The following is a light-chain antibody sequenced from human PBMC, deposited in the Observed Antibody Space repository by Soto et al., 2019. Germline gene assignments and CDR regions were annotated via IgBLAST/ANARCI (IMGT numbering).Light chain of an antibody. Sequence: EIVLPQSPGTLSLSPGARASLSCRASQNVNSNYLAWYQQKPGQAPRLLIYDASSRATGIPDRFGGSGSGTDFTLTISRLEPEDFAMYYCQQYGGSPQTVGRGTKVDIK. V-gene: IGKV3-20*01. CDR2: DAS. CDR1: QNVNSNY. J-gene: IGKJ1*01. CDR3: QQYGGSPQT.